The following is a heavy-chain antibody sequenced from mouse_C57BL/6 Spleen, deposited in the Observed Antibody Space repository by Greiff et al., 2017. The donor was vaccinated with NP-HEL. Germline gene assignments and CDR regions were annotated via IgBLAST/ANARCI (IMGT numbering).Heavy chain of an antibody. D-gene: IGHD1-1*01. V-gene: IGHV1-53*01. CDR3: ARLFSPYGSSYGGYFDV. CDR1: GYTFTSYW. Sequence: VQLQQSGTELVKPGASVKLSCKASGYTFTSYWMHWVKQRPGQGLEWIGNINPSNGGTNYNEKFKSKATLTVDKSSSTAYMKLSSLTSEDAAVYYCARLFSPYGSSYGGYFDVWGTGTTVTVSS. CDR2: INPSNGGT. J-gene: IGHJ1*03.